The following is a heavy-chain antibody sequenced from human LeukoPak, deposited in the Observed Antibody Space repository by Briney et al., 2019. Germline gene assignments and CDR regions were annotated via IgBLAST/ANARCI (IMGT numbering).Heavy chain of an antibody. CDR1: GGSFGGYY. V-gene: IGHV4-34*01. CDR3: ARLRGYSYGPRSYGMDV. J-gene: IGHJ6*02. Sequence: SETLSLTCAVYGGSFGGYYWSWIRQPPGKGLEWIGEINHSGSTNYNPSLKSRVTISVDTSKNQFSLKLSSVTAADTAVYYCARLRGYSYGPRSYGMDVWGQGTTVTVSS. CDR2: INHSGST. D-gene: IGHD5-18*01.